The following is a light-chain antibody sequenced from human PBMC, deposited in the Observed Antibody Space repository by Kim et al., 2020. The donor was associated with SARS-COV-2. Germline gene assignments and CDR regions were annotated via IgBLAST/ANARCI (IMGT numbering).Light chain of an antibody. V-gene: IGKV1-5*03. J-gene: IGKJ1*01. Sequence: PASLGDTVTITCRASQNVNIWLAWYQQKPGQVPKHLIHKTSGLQRGVQSRFSGVGSGTDFTLTIRSLQPDDFATYSCQQYHTHSTFGQGTKVDIK. CDR1: QNVNIW. CDR3: QQYHTHST. CDR2: KTS.